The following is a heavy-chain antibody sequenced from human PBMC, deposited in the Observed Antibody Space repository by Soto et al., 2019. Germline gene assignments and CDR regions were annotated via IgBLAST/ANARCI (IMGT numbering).Heavy chain of an antibody. CDR2: ISYDGSNK. V-gene: IGHV3-30*18. Sequence: GGSLRLSCAASGFTFSSYGMHWVRQAPGKGLEWVAVISYDGSNKYYADSVKGRFTISRDNSKNTLYLQMNSLRAEDTAVYYCAKGPLSYSGYDNWFDPWGQGTLVTVSS. D-gene: IGHD5-12*01. CDR1: GFTFSSYG. J-gene: IGHJ5*02. CDR3: AKGPLSYSGYDNWFDP.